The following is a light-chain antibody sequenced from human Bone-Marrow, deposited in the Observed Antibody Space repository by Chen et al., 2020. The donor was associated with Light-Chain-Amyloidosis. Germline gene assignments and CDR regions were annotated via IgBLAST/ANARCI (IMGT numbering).Light chain of an antibody. CDR3: QQDGNSPLT. CDR2: GSS. CDR1: QTISSNY. V-gene: IGKV3-20*01. J-gene: IGKJ4*01. Sequence: EIVLTQSPGTLSLSPGEGANLSCRASQTISSNYLTWYQQKFGQAPRLLIYGSSSRASGMPDGFNGSGSGTDVTLTSNRREPEDFGMCYCQQDGNSPLTYGGGTKVEIK.